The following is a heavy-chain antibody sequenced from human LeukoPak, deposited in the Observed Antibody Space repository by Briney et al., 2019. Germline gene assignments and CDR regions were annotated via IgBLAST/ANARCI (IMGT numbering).Heavy chain of an antibody. V-gene: IGHV3-23*01. J-gene: IGHJ4*02. CDR2: ISGSGGST. CDR1: GFTFSSYA. D-gene: IGHD3-22*01. CDR3: AKSGITMIVVFNDEYYFDY. Sequence: PGGSLRLSCAASGFTFSSYAMSWVRQAPGKGLEWVSVISGSGGSTYYADSVKGRFTISRDNSKNTLYLQMNSLRAEDTAVYYCAKSGITMIVVFNDEYYFDYWGQGTLVTVSS.